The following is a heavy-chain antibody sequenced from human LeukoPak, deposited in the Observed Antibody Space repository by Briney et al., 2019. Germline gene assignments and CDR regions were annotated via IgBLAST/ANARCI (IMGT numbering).Heavy chain of an antibody. D-gene: IGHD2-21*02. Sequence: SETLSLTCTVSGDSISNYYWSWIRQPAGKGLEWIGRFYTSGSTNYNPSLKSRVTMSVDTSKNQFSLKLSSVTAADTAVYYCARTVAVTSMLDYWGQGTLVTVSS. CDR2: FYTSGST. J-gene: IGHJ4*02. CDR1: GDSISNYY. V-gene: IGHV4-4*07. CDR3: ARTVAVTSMLDY.